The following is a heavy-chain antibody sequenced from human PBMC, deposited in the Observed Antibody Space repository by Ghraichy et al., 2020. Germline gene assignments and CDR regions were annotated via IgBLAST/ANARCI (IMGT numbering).Heavy chain of an antibody. J-gene: IGHJ6*02. V-gene: IGHV3-21*01. CDR3: ARDRAIDGYYYYYGMDV. D-gene: IGHD5-24*01. CDR2: ISSSSSYI. CDR1: GFTFSSYI. Sequence: GGSLRLSCAASGFTFSSYIMNWVRQAPGKGLEWVSSISSSSSYIYYADSVKGRFTISRDNAKNSLYLQMSSLRAVDTAVYYCARDRAIDGYYYYYGMDVWGQGATVTVSS.